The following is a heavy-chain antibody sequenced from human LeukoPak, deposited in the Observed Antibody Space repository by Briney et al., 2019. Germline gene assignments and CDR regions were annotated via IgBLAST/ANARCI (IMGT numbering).Heavy chain of an antibody. D-gene: IGHD3-16*01. CDR3: ARVLSWGWFDP. J-gene: IGHJ5*02. Sequence: GGSLRLSCAASGFTFSSYWMSWVRQAPGKGLEWVANIKQDGSEKYYVDSVKGRFTISRDNAKNSLYLQMNSLRAEETAFYFCARVLSWGWFDPWGQGTLVTASS. V-gene: IGHV3-7*01. CDR2: IKQDGSEK. CDR1: GFTFSSYW.